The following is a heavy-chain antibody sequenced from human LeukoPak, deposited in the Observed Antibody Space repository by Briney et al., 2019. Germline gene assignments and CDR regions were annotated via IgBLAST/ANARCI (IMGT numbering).Heavy chain of an antibody. V-gene: IGHV4-59*01. CDR1: GGSISSYY. CDR3: AIGADAFDI. CDR2: IYYSGST. J-gene: IGHJ3*02. Sequence: AETLSLTCTVSGGSISSYYWSWIRRPPGKGLEWIGYIYYSGSTNYNPSLKSRVTISVDTSKNQFSLKLSSVTAADTAVYYCAIGADAFDIWGQGTMVTVSS.